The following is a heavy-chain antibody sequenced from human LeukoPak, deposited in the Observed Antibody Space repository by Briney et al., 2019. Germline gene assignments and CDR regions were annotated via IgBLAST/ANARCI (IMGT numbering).Heavy chain of an antibody. Sequence: PSGTLSLTCAVSGGSISSSNWWSWVRQPPGKGLEWIGEIYHSGSTNYNPSLKSRVTISVDKSKNQFSLKLSSVTAADTAVYYCARRPLYSSGSSFDYWGQGTLVTVSS. D-gene: IGHD6-19*01. CDR2: IYHSGST. V-gene: IGHV4-4*02. CDR1: GGSISSSNW. CDR3: ARRPLYSSGSSFDY. J-gene: IGHJ4*02.